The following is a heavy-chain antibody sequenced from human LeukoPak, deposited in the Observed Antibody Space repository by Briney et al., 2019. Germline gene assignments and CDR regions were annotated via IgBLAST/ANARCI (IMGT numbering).Heavy chain of an antibody. CDR3: ARGGYYGSGSYHY. Sequence: ASVKVSCKASGYIFTNHYMHWVRQAPGQGLEWMGLINPSGSSTLYAEKFRGRIIMTRDMSTATDYMELSSLRSEDTAVYYCARGGYYGSGSYHYWGQGTLVTVSS. V-gene: IGHV1-46*01. J-gene: IGHJ4*02. CDR2: INPSGSST. D-gene: IGHD3-10*01. CDR1: GYIFTNHY.